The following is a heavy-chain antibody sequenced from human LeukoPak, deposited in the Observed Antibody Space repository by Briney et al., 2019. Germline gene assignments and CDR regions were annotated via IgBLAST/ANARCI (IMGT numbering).Heavy chain of an antibody. CDR1: GFTFSSYA. V-gene: IGHV3-64*01. D-gene: IGHD3-10*01. J-gene: IGHJ4*02. Sequence: GGSLRLSCAVSGFTFSSYAMHWVRQPPGKGLEYVSAISSNGGSTYYANSVKGRFTISRDNSKNTLYLQKGSLRAEDMAVYYCAREPGGYYYDYWGQGTLVTVSS. CDR2: ISSNGGST. CDR3: AREPGGYYYDY.